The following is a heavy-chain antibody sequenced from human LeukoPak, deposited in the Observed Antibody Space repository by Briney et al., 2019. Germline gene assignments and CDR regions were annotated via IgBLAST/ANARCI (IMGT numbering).Heavy chain of an antibody. CDR1: GFTFSSSW. CDR3: ARVGLQTGAFDY. CDR2: INSDGSTT. Sequence: GGSLRLSCAASGFTFSSSWMHWVRQAPGRGLLWVSRINSDGSTTSYADSVKGRFTISRDNAKYTLYLQMNSLRAEDTAVYYCARVGLQTGAFDYWGQGTLVTVSS. V-gene: IGHV3-74*01. J-gene: IGHJ4*02. D-gene: IGHD5-24*01.